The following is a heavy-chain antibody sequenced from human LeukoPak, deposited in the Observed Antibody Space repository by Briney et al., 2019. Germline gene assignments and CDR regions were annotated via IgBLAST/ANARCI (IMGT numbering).Heavy chain of an antibody. CDR2: ISTTSSTI. D-gene: IGHD6-19*01. J-gene: IGHJ4*02. Sequence: PGGSLRLSCAASGFTFSSYSLNWVRQAPGKGLEWVSYISTTSSTISYADSVKGRFTISRDNAKNSLYLQMNSLRAEDTAVNYCARETHSSGSEYWGQGTLVTVSS. CDR3: ARETHSSGSEY. CDR1: GFTFSSYS. V-gene: IGHV3-48*04.